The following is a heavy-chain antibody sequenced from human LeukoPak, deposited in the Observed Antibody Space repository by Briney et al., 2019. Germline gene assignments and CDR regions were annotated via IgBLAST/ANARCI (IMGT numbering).Heavy chain of an antibody. CDR2: INHSGST. CDR1: GGSFSGYY. CDR3: AREQDSGDED. V-gene: IGHV4-34*01. J-gene: IGHJ4*02. D-gene: IGHD5-12*01. Sequence: SETLSLTCAVYGGSFSGYYWSWIRQPPGKGLEWIGEINHSGSTNYNPSLKSRVTISVDTSKNQFSLKLSSVTAADTAVYYCAREQDSGDEDWGQGTLVTVFS.